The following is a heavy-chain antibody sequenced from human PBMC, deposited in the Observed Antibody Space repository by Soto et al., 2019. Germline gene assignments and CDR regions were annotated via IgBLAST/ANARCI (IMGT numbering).Heavy chain of an antibody. D-gene: IGHD4-4*01. Sequence: SETLSLTCTFSGGSISSYYWSWIRQPPGKGLEWIGYIYYSGITNYNPSLKSRVTISVDTSKNQFSLKLSSVTAADTAVYYCETTAGLQSDFDYWGQGSLVTVSS. CDR2: IYYSGIT. CDR1: GGSISSYY. J-gene: IGHJ4*02. CDR3: ETTAGLQSDFDY. V-gene: IGHV4-59*01.